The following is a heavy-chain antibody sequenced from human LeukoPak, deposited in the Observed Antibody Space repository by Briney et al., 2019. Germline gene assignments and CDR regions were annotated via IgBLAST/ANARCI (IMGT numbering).Heavy chain of an antibody. CDR3: AKPTMVRAAPIGGY. CDR2: ISGSGGST. Sequence: GGSLRLSCAASGLTFSSYAMSWVRQAPGKGLEWVSAISGSGGSTYYADSVKGRFTISRDNSKNTLYLQMNSLRAEDTAVYYCAKPTMVRAAPIGGYWGQGTLVTVSS. CDR1: GLTFSSYA. J-gene: IGHJ4*02. D-gene: IGHD3-10*01. V-gene: IGHV3-23*01.